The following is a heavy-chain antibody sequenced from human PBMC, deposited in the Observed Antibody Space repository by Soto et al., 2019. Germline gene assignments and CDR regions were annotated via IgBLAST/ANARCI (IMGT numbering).Heavy chain of an antibody. Sequence: VQLVESGGGLVQPGGSLRLSCAASGFTFSSYSMNWVRQAPGKGLEWVSSISSSSSYIYYADSVKGRFTISRDNAKNSLYLQMNSLRAEDTAVYYCARVLVTDDAFDIWGQGTMVTVSS. CDR1: GFTFSSYS. CDR3: ARVLVTDDAFDI. CDR2: ISSSSSYI. V-gene: IGHV3-21*01. J-gene: IGHJ3*02. D-gene: IGHD2-21*02.